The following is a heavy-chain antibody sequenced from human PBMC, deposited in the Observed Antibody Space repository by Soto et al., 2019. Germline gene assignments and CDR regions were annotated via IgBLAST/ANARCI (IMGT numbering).Heavy chain of an antibody. CDR2: ISYDGSNK. CDR1: GSTFSSYG. V-gene: IGHV3-30*18. CDR3: AKKGIAAAGTGIDY. Sequence: PGGSLRLSCAASGSTFSSYGMHWVRQAPGKGLEWVAVISYDGSNKYYADSVKGRFTISRDNSKNTLYLQMNSLRAEDTAVYYCAKKGIAAAGTGIDYWGQGTLVTVSS. J-gene: IGHJ4*02. D-gene: IGHD6-13*01.